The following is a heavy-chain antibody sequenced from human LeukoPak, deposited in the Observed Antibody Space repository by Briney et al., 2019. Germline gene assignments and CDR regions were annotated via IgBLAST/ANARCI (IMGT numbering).Heavy chain of an antibody. CDR3: ARGGPGPSSPLDY. CDR1: GGAFSSYA. D-gene: IGHD1-14*01. CDR2: IIPIFGTA. J-gene: IGHJ4*02. V-gene: IGHV1-69*13. Sequence: SVKVSCKASGGAFSSYAISWVRQAPGQGLEWMGGIIPIFGTANYAQKFQGRVTITADESTSTAYMELCSLRSEDTAVYYCARGGPGPSSPLDYWGQGTLVTVSS.